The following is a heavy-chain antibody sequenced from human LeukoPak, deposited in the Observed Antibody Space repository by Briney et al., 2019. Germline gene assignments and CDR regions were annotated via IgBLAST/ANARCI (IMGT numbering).Heavy chain of an antibody. J-gene: IGHJ4*02. D-gene: IGHD3-16*01. CDR3: ARLGGTWDPADY. CDR2: MSPNSGNT. CDR1: GYSFTSYD. Sequence: ASVKVSCKASGYSFTSYDINWVRQATGQGLEWMGWMSPNSGNTGYTLKFQGRVTMTRNTSISTAYMELRSLRSEDTAVYYCARLGGTWDPADYWGQGTLVTVSS. V-gene: IGHV1-8*01.